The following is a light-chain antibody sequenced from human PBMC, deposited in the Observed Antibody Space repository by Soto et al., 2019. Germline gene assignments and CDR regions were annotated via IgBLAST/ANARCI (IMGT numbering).Light chain of an antibody. V-gene: IGKV1-5*02. CDR3: QQYNSYS. Sequence: DIQMTQSPSTLPASVGDRVTIICRASQSISNWLAWHHQKPGTAPKLLIYHSSTLESGVPSRFSGSGSGTEFTLTISSLQPDDFATYYCQQYNSYSFGQGTKVDI. J-gene: IGKJ1*01. CDR1: QSISNW. CDR2: HSS.